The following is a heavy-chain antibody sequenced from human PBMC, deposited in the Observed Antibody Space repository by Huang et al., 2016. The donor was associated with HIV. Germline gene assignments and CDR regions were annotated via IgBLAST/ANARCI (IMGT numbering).Heavy chain of an antibody. Sequence: QVQLVQSGAEMKKSGSSVKVYCKASGGTVSSFSFTWVRQAPGHGLGWLGGIIPVHDTTDPAQKVRGRVTLTADESTNTAFMELSGLTSQDTAVYYCARGVGNSNRGFDIWGQGTLVTVS. V-gene: IGHV1-69*13. CDR1: GGTVSSFS. CDR2: IIPVHDTT. CDR3: ARGVGNSNRGFDI. J-gene: IGHJ4*02. D-gene: IGHD5-18*01.